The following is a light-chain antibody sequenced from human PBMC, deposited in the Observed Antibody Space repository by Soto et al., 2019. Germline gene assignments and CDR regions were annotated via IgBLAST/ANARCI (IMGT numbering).Light chain of an antibody. Sequence: QSVLTQPPSVSGTLGQRVTISCSGSNSNIGSNNVNWYQQLPGTAPKLLICVNDQRPSGVPDRFSGSKSGNSASLTISGLQSEDEAEYYCAAWDDSPNVFYVFGTGTKLTVL. CDR3: AAWDDSPNVFYV. CDR1: NSNIGSNN. V-gene: IGLV1-44*01. CDR2: VND. J-gene: IGLJ1*01.